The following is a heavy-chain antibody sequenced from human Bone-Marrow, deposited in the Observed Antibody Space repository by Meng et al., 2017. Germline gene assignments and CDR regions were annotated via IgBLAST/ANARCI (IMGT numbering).Heavy chain of an antibody. D-gene: IGHD3-9*01. CDR3: ARVYFDSPDP. J-gene: IGHJ5*02. V-gene: IGHV1-46*01. CDR1: RYTFTSYY. CDR2: INPSGGST. Sequence: QVEQVKTGAWWKKPGTPVKVSVKASRYTFTSYYMHWVRQAPGKGLEWMGIINPSGGSTSYAQKFQGRVTMTRDTSTSTVYMELSSLRSEDTAVYYCARVYFDSPDPWGQGTLVTVSS.